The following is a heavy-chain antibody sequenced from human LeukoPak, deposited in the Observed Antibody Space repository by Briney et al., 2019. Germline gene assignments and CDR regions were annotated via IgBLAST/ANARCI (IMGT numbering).Heavy chain of an antibody. J-gene: IGHJ4*02. CDR1: GGSISSYY. CDR2: IYYSGST. V-gene: IGHV4-59*01. CDR3: ARGYDTSGYYPYYFDY. Sequence: SETLSLTCTVSGGSISSYYWGWIRQPPGKGLEWIGYIYYSGSTNCNPSLKSRVTISVDTSKNQFSLKLSSVTAADTAVYYCARGYDTSGYYPYYFDYWGQGTLVTVSS. D-gene: IGHD3-22*01.